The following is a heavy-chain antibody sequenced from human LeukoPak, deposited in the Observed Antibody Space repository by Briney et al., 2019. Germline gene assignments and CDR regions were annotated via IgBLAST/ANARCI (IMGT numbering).Heavy chain of an antibody. J-gene: IGHJ4*02. D-gene: IGHD3-9*01. Sequence: GGSLRLSCAASGFTFSSYAMSWVRQAPGKGLEWVSTVSGSDASTYYADSVKGRFTISRDNSKNTLYLQMNSLGAEDTAVYYCAGVDWSVWGQGTLVTVSS. CDR3: AGVDWSV. CDR2: VSGSDAST. V-gene: IGHV3-23*01. CDR1: GFTFSSYA.